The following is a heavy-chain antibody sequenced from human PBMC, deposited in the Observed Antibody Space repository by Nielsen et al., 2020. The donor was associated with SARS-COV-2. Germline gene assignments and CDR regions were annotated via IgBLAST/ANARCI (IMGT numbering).Heavy chain of an antibody. V-gene: IGHV1-8*01. CDR1: GYTFTSYD. Sequence: ASVKVSCKASGYTFTSYDINWVRQATGQGLEWMGWMNPDSGNTGHSQKFQGRVTMTRNTSISTAYMELSSLRSEDTAMYYCARGGIAVAGIDYWGQGTLVTVSS. CDR2: MNPDSGNT. CDR3: ARGGIAVAGIDY. J-gene: IGHJ4*02. D-gene: IGHD6-19*01.